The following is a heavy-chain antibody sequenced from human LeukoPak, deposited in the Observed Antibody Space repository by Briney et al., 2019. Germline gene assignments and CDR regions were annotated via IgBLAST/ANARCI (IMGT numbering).Heavy chain of an antibody. J-gene: IGHJ5*02. CDR1: GGSISSYY. V-gene: IGHV4-59*01. CDR2: IYYSGST. Sequence: SETLSLTCTDSGGSISSYYWSWIRQPPGKGLEWIGYIYYSGSTNYNPSLKSRVTISVDTSKNQFSLKLSSVTAADTAVYYCARSEWGYYDSSGYPNYNWFDPWGQGTLVTVSS. CDR3: ARSEWGYYDSSGYPNYNWFDP. D-gene: IGHD3-22*01.